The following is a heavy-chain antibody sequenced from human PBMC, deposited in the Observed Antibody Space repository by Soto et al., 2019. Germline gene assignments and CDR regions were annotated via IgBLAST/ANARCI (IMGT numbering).Heavy chain of an antibody. CDR2: IYYSGST. Sequence: QVQLQESGPGLVKPSETLSLTCTVSGGSISSYYWSWIRQPPGKGLEWIGYIYYSGSTNYNPSLKXRVTXSXGTSKNQFSMKLSSVTAADTAVYYCARQWGTDAFDIWGQGTMVTVSS. CDR1: GGSISSYY. CDR3: ARQWGTDAFDI. D-gene: IGHD1-1*01. J-gene: IGHJ3*02. V-gene: IGHV4-59*08.